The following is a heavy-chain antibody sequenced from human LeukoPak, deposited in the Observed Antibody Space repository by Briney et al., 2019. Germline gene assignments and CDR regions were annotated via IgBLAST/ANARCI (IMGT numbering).Heavy chain of an antibody. CDR2: ISAYNGNT. CDR3: ARDGKQQLVRSYYYYMDV. D-gene: IGHD6-13*01. J-gene: IGHJ6*03. CDR1: GYTFTSYG. Sequence: ASVKVSCKASGYTFTSYGISWVRQAPGQGLEWMGWISAYNGNTNYAQKLQGRVTMTTDTSTSTAYMELRSLRSDDTAVYYCARDGKQQLVRSYYYYMDVWGEGTTVTVSS. V-gene: IGHV1-18*01.